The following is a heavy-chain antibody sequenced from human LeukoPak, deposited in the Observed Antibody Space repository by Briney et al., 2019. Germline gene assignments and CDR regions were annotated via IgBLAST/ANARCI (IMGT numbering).Heavy chain of an antibody. CDR1: GYPFTSYY. CDR3: ARVVWETDILADY. V-gene: IGHV1-46*01. CDR2: INPRGGSI. D-gene: IGHD3-9*01. Sequence: ASVKVSCKASGYPFTSYYMHWVRQAPGQGLEWMGIINPRGGSISYAQKFQGRVTMTRDTSTSTVYMELSSLRSDDTAVYFCARVVWETDILADYWGQGTLVTVSS. J-gene: IGHJ4*02.